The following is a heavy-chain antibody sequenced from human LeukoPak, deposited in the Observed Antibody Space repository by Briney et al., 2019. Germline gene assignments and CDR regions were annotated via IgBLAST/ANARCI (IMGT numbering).Heavy chain of an antibody. J-gene: IGHJ4*02. D-gene: IGHD5-24*01. CDR2: ISYDGSNK. CDR3: ARGGKRWLQGLDY. Sequence: GGSLRLSCAASGFTFSSYAMHWVRQAPGKGLEWVAVISYDGSNKYYADSVKGRFTISRDNSKNTLYLQMNSLRAEDTAVYYCARGGKRWLQGLDYWGQGTLVTVSS. CDR1: GFTFSSYA. V-gene: IGHV3-30-3*01.